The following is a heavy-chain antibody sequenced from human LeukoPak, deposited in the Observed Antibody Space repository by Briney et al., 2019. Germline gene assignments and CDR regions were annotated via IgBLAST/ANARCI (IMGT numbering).Heavy chain of an antibody. CDR2: ISSSGSTI. V-gene: IGHV3-48*03. D-gene: IGHD4-17*01. J-gene: IGHJ6*03. CDR1: GFTFSSYE. Sequence: PGGSLRLSCAASGFTFSSYEMIWVRQAPGKGLEWVSYISSSGSTIYYADSVKGRFTISRDNAKNSLYLQMNSLRADDTAVYYCARRGYGDGYYYYYYMDVWGKGTTVTISS. CDR3: ARRGYGDGYYYYYYMDV.